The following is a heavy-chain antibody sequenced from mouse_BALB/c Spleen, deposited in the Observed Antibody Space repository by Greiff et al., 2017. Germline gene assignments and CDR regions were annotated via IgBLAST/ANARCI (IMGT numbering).Heavy chain of an antibody. Sequence: DVKLVESGGGLVKPGGSLKLSCAASGFTFSSYAMSWVRQTPEKRLEWVASISSGGSTFYPDSVKGRFTISRDNARNILYLQMSSLRSEDTAMYYCARGRDRYDGFAYWGQGTLVTVSA. V-gene: IGHV5-6-5*01. CDR2: ISSGGST. CDR3: ARGRDRYDGFAY. D-gene: IGHD2-14*01. CDR1: GFTFSSYA. J-gene: IGHJ3*01.